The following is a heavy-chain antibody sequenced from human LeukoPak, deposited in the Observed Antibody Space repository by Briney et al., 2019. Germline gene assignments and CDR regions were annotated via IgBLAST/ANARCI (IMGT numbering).Heavy chain of an antibody. J-gene: IGHJ4*02. D-gene: IGHD6-13*01. CDR1: GGSFSGYY. CDR3: ASLVAAAGTSSLLDY. CDR2: INHSGST. Sequence: PSETLSLTCAVYGGSFSGYYWSWIRQPPGKGLDWIGEINHSGSTNYNPSLKSRVTISVDTSKNQFSLKLSSVTAADTAVYYCASLVAAAGTSSLLDYWGQGTLVTVSS. V-gene: IGHV4-34*01.